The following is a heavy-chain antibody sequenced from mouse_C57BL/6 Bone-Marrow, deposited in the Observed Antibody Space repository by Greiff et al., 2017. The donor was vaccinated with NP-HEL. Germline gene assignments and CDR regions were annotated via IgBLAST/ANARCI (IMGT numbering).Heavy chain of an antibody. V-gene: IGHV5-17*01. D-gene: IGHD2-3*01. J-gene: IGHJ3*01. CDR1: GFTFSDYG. CDR2: ISSGSSTI. Sequence: EVKLVESGGGLVKPGGSLKLSCAASGFTFSDYGMHWVRQAPEKGLEWVAYISSGSSTIYYADTVKGRFTISRDNAKNTLFLQMTSLRSEDTAMYYCARSPIYDGYFLFAYWGQGTLVTVSA. CDR3: ARSPIYDGYFLFAY.